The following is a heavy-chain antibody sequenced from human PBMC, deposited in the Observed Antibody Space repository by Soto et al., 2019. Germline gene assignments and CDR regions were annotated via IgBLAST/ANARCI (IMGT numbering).Heavy chain of an antibody. CDR2: INHSGST. J-gene: IGHJ4*02. V-gene: IGHV4-34*01. CDR3: ARVNSARPLSALVAFDE. D-gene: IGHD5-12*01. Sequence: SETLSLTCAVYGGSFSGYYWSWIRQPPGKGLEWIGDINHSGSTNYNPSLKSRVTISVDTSKNQFSLKLSSVTAADTAVYYCARVNSARPLSALVAFDERGQGTPVTVSS. CDR1: GGSFSGYY.